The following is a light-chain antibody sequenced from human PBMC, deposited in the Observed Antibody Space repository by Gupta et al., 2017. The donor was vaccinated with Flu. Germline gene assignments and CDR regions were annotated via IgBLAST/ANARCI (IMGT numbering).Light chain of an antibody. CDR1: SSDVGGYNY. CDR2: DVS. V-gene: IGLV2-11*01. CDR3: CSYAGTYSHV. J-gene: IGLJ1*01. Sequence: QSALTQPRPVSGSPGQSVTSSCTGTSSDVGGYNYVSWYQQHPGKAPKVMIYDVSKRPSGVPDRFSGSKSDNTASLTISGLQAEDEADYYCCSYAGTYSHVFGPGTKVTVL.